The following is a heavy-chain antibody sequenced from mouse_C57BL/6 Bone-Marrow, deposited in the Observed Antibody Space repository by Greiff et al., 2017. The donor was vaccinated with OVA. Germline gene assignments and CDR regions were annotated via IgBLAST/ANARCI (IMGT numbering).Heavy chain of an antibody. J-gene: IGHJ2*01. CDR1: GYTFTSYW. Sequence: VQLQQSGTVLARPGASVKMSCTTSGYTFTSYWMHWVKQRPGQGLEWIGAIYPGNSDTSYNQKFKGKAKLTAVTAASTAYMELSSLTNEDSAVYYCTRHYDYDDGDYWGQGTTLTVSS. CDR3: TRHYDYDDGDY. D-gene: IGHD2-4*01. CDR2: IYPGNSDT. V-gene: IGHV1-5*01.